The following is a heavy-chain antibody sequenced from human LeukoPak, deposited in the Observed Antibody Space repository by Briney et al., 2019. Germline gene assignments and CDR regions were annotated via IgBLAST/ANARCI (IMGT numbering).Heavy chain of an antibody. Sequence: SETLSLTCTVSGYSISSGYYWGWIRQPPGKGLEWIGSTYHGGSTYYNPSLNSRVTISLDTSKNQFSLRLRSVTAADTAVYYCAREGDWLAQPSDFWGQGTLVTVSS. V-gene: IGHV4-38-2*02. CDR2: TYHGGST. CDR1: GYSISSGYY. CDR3: AREGDWLAQPSDF. D-gene: IGHD3/OR15-3a*01. J-gene: IGHJ4*02.